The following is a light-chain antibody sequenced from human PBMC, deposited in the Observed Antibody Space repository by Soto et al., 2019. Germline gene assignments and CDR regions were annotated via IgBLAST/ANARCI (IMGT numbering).Light chain of an antibody. V-gene: IGLV2-8*01. Sequence: ALAQPPSASGSPGQSVTISCTGTSSDVGGYNYVSWYQQHPGKAPKFMIYEVSKRPSGVPDRFSGSKSGNTASLTVSGLQAEDEADYYCSSYAGSNNFVFGTGTKVTVL. CDR3: SSYAGSNNFV. CDR1: SSDVGGYNY. J-gene: IGLJ1*01. CDR2: EVS.